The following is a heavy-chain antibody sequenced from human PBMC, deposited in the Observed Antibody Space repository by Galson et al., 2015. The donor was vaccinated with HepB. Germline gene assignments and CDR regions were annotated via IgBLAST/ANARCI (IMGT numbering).Heavy chain of an antibody. CDR2: ISAYNGNT. CDR3: AREGSGSSSYAFDI. Sequence: SVKVSCKASGYTFTSYGISWVRQAPGQGLEWMGWISAYNGNTNYAQKLQGRVTMTTDTSTSTAYMELRSLRSDDAAVYYCAREGSGSSSYAFDIWGQGTMVTVSS. J-gene: IGHJ3*02. CDR1: GYTFTSYG. V-gene: IGHV1-18*01. D-gene: IGHD1-26*01.